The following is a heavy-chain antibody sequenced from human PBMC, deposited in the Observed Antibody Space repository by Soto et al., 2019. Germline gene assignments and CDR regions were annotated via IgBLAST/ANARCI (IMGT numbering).Heavy chain of an antibody. Sequence: QVQLVQSGAEVKKPGSSVKVSCKASGGTFSSYAISWVRQAPGQGLEWMGGIIPIFGTANYAQKFQGRVTITADETTRTAYMELSSLRSEATAVYYCARERRGGSSSGLDDYYYYYGMDVWGQGTTVTVSS. D-gene: IGHD6-19*01. V-gene: IGHV1-69*01. CDR3: ARERRGGSSSGLDDYYYYYGMDV. CDR2: IIPIFGTA. J-gene: IGHJ6*02. CDR1: GGTFSSYA.